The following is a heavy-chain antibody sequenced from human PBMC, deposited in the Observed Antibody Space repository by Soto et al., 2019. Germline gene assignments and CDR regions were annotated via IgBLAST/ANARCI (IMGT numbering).Heavy chain of an antibody. CDR3: ARDGWGWVAARPDPAPNYYYYGMDV. CDR1: GGSISSYY. J-gene: IGHJ6*02. D-gene: IGHD6-6*01. CDR2: IYYSGST. V-gene: IGHV4-59*01. Sequence: SSETLSLTCTVSGGSISSYYWSWIRQPPGKGLEWIGYIYYSGSTNYNPSLKSRVTISVDTSKNQFSLKLSSVTAADTAVYYCARDGWGWVAARPDPAPNYYYYGMDVWGQGTTVTVSS.